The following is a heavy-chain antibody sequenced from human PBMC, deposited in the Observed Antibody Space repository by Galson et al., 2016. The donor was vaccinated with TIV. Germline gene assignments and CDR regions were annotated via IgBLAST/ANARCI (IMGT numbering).Heavy chain of an antibody. CDR1: GGSISSGGYF. V-gene: IGHV4-31*03. J-gene: IGHJ1*01. Sequence: TLSLTCNVSGGSISSGGYFWSWIRQHPGKGLEWIGNIYNSGSTYYKPSLKSRVTISVDTSKNQFSLSLTSVTAADTAVYYCARWAFSGSYYDYFQHWGQGTLVTVSS. D-gene: IGHD1-26*01. CDR3: ARWAFSGSYYDYFQH. CDR2: IYNSGST.